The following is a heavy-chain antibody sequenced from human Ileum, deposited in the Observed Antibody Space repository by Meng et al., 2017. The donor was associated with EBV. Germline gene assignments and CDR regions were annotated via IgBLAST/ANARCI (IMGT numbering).Heavy chain of an antibody. CDR1: GGSINTDYW. Sequence: QGQIQGPGQGLVKPSGTLALICAVSGGSINTDYWWSWVRQSPGEGLEWIGEIHHSGITNYNASLRSRVDMSIDKSKNQVSFNLRSATAADTAVYYCARGVDYHWGYWGQGSLVTVSS. J-gene: IGHJ4*02. V-gene: IGHV4-4*02. D-gene: IGHD3-16*01. CDR3: ARGVDYHWGY. CDR2: IHHSGIT.